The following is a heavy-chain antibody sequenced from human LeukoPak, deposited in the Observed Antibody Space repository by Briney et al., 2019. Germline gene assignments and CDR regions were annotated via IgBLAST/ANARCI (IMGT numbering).Heavy chain of an antibody. CDR2: IYYSGST. V-gene: IGHV4-31*03. D-gene: IGHD3-10*01. CDR1: GGSISSGGYY. Sequence: SQTLSLTCTVSGGSISSGGYYWRWIRQHPGKGLEWIGYIYYSGSTYYNPSLKSRVTISVDTSKNQFSLKLSSVTAADTAVYYCARARVTMVRGVNWFDPWGQGTLVTVSS. CDR3: ARARVTMVRGVNWFDP. J-gene: IGHJ5*02.